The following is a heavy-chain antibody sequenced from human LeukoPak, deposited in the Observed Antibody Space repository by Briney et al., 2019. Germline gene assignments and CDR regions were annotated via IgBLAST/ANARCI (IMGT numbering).Heavy chain of an antibody. Sequence: SVKVSCKASGGTFSSYAISWVRQAPGQGLEWMGGIIPIFGTANYAQKFQGRVTIATDESTSTAYMELSSLRSEDTAVYYCARGYMGSSGYSYAFDIWGQGTMVTVSS. CDR1: GGTFSSYA. CDR2: IIPIFGTA. D-gene: IGHD3-22*01. J-gene: IGHJ3*02. CDR3: ARGYMGSSGYSYAFDI. V-gene: IGHV1-69*05.